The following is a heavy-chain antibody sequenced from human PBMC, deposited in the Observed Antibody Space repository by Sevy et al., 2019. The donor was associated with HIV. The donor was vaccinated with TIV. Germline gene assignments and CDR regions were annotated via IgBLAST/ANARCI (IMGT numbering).Heavy chain of an antibody. V-gene: IGHV1-2*02. CDR1: GHTSSYYY. CDR2: INSKSGAT. J-gene: IGHJ4*02. D-gene: IGHD4-4*01. CDR3: ATEYSYDY. Sequence: ASVKVSCKASGHTSSYYYIQWVRQAPGQGLEWMGWINSKSGATSYPQKFQGRVTMTSETSISTAYMELSRLRSDDTAVYYCATEYSYDYWGQGTLVTVSS.